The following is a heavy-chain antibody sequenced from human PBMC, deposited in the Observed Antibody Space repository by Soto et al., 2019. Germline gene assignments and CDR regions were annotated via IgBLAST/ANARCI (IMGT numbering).Heavy chain of an antibody. J-gene: IGHJ6*02. CDR1: GFTFRKYV. D-gene: IGHD3-3*01. CDR2: LGSTGGST. Sequence: EVQLLESGGGLAQPGGSLRLSCEVSGFTFRKYVMTWVRQAPGKGLEWVSSLGSTGGSTYYADSVTGRFTVSRDNSKNTLFLQMNSLRAEDTAIYYCAKDQGFLEWIPQGGLDVWGPGTRVAVSS. V-gene: IGHV3-23*01. CDR3: AKDQGFLEWIPQGGLDV.